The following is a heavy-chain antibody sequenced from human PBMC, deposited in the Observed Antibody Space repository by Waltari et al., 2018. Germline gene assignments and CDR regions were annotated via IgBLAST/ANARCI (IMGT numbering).Heavy chain of an antibody. Sequence: QVQLVESGGGVVQPGRSLRLSCAASGFTFSSYAMHWVRQAPGKGLEWVAVISYDGSNKYYADSVKGRFTISRDNSKNTLYLQMNSLRAEDTAVYYCARIISSSGWDGMDVWGQGTTVTVSS. D-gene: IGHD6-19*01. J-gene: IGHJ6*02. CDR2: ISYDGSNK. CDR1: GFTFSSYA. V-gene: IGHV3-30-3*01. CDR3: ARIISSSGWDGMDV.